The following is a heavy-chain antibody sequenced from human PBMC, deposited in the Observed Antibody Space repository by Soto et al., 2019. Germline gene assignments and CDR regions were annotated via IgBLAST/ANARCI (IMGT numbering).Heavy chain of an antibody. CDR1: GFTFSSYA. D-gene: IGHD4-4*01. V-gene: IGHV3-30-3*01. CDR3: DRHLWRNDYNWGYFDL. CDR2: ISYDGSNK. J-gene: IGHJ2*01. Sequence: QVQLVESGGGVVQPGRSLRLSCAASGFTFSSYAMHWVRQAPGKGLEWVAVISYDGSNKYYADSVKGRFTISRDNSKNTLYLQMNRLRAEDTAVYYCDRHLWRNDYNWGYFDLWGLGTLATISS.